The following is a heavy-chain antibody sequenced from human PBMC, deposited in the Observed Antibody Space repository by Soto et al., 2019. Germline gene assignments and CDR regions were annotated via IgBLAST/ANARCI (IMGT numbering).Heavy chain of an antibody. CDR1: GGSFSGYY. Sequence: SETLSLTCAVYGGSFSGYYWSWIRQPPGKGLEWIGEINHSGSTNYNPSLKSRVTISVDTSKNQFSLKLSSVTAADTAVYYCARVGVLRYFDWDYWGQGTLVTVSS. D-gene: IGHD3-9*01. CDR2: INHSGST. J-gene: IGHJ4*02. V-gene: IGHV4-34*01. CDR3: ARVGVLRYFDWDY.